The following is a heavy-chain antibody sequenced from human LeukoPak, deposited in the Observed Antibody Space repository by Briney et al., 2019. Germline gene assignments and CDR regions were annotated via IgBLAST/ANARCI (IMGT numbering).Heavy chain of an antibody. CDR2: IYYSGST. CDR3: ARVLAVGGLLIDY. CDR1: GGSISSYY. Sequence: SETLSLTCTVSGGSISSYYWSWIRRPPGKGLEWIGYIYYSGSTNYNPSLKSRVTISVDTSKNQFSLKLSSVTAADTAVYYCARVLAVGGLLIDYWGQGTLVTVSS. J-gene: IGHJ4*02. V-gene: IGHV4-59*01. D-gene: IGHD3-10*01.